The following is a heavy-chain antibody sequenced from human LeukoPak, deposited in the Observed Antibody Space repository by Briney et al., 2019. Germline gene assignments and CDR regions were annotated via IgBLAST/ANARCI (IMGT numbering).Heavy chain of an antibody. V-gene: IGHV3-30*03. CDR3: AAGYYHGSGSFLD. Sequence: GGSLRLSCAASGFTFTTYGMHWVRQTPGKGLEWVALISYDGSDKYYADSVKGRFTISRDNSKNTLYLQMDSLRAEDTAVYYCAAGYYHGSGSFLDWGQGTLVTVSS. D-gene: IGHD3-10*01. J-gene: IGHJ4*02. CDR1: GFTFTTYG. CDR2: ISYDGSDK.